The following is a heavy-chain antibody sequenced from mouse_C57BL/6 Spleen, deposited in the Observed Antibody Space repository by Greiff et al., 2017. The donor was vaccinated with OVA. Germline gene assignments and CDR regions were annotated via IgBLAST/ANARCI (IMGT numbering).Heavy chain of an antibody. D-gene: IGHD2-2*01. CDR1: GFTFSSYG. CDR3: AGVTTGYYAMDY. J-gene: IGHJ4*01. Sequence: EVQLQQSGGDLVKPGGSLKLSCAASGFTFSSYGMSWVRQTPDKRLEWVATISSGGSYTYYPDSVKGRFTISRDNAKNTLYLQMSSLKSEDTAMYYCAGVTTGYYAMDYWGQGTSVTVSS. CDR2: ISSGGSYT. V-gene: IGHV5-6*01.